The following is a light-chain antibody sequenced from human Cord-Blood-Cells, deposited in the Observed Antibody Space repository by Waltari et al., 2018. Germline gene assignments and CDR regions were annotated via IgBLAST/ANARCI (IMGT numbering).Light chain of an antibody. J-gene: IGKJ4*01. CDR1: QDITNY. CDR2: DAS. CDR3: QQYDNLLLT. Sequence: DIQMTKSPSSLSASVGDRVTITCQASQDITNYLTWYQQKPGKAPKLLIYDASNLETGVPSRFSGSGSGTDFTFTISSLQPEDIATYYCQQYDNLLLTFGGGTKVEIK. V-gene: IGKV1-33*01.